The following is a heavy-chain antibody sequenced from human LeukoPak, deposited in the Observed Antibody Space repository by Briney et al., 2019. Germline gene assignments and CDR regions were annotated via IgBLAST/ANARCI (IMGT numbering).Heavy chain of an antibody. CDR1: GLTVSSYS. J-gene: IGHJ4*02. V-gene: IGHV3-48*02. D-gene: IGHD2-15*01. CDR3: ARARASGRSGFDY. Sequence: GGSLRLSCAASGLTVSSYSMNWVHQAPGKGLEWVSYISSSSSTIYYADSVKGRFTISRDNAKNSLYLQMNSLRDEDTAVYYCARARASGRSGFDYWGQGTLVTVSS. CDR2: ISSSSSTI.